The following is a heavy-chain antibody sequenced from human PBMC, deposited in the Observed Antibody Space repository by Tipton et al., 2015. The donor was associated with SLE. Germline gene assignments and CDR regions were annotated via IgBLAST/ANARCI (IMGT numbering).Heavy chain of an antibody. CDR2: VYSSGST. CDR3: ARGGGSYYDY. V-gene: IGHV4-4*07. J-gene: IGHJ4*02. Sequence: TLSLTCTVSGGSISGYYWSWIRQPAGKGLEWIVRVYSSGSTIYNPSIKSRITLSLDTSKNQFPLRVNSVTAADTAVYYCARGGGSYYDYWGQGTLVTVSS. CDR1: GGSISGYY. D-gene: IGHD1-26*01.